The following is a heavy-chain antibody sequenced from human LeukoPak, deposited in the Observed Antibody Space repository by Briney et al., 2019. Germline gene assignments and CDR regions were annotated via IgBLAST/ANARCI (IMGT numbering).Heavy chain of an antibody. CDR1: GGSISSYY. J-gene: IGHJ4*02. Sequence: PSETLSLTCTVSGGSISSYYWNWIRQPPGKGLEWIGYIYYSGSTNYNPSLKSRLTISVDTSKNQFSLNLSSVTAADTAVYYCARSSGSYWYWGQGNLVTVSS. CDR2: IYYSGST. CDR3: ARSSGSYWY. V-gene: IGHV4-59*01. D-gene: IGHD1-26*01.